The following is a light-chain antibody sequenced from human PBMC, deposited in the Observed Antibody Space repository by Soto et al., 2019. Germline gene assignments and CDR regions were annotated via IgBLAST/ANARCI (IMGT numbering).Light chain of an antibody. Sequence: EIVLTQSPGTLSLSPGERATLSCRASQSISSYLAWYQQRPGQPSRLLIYDASNRATGIPDRFSGSGSGTDFTLTITRLEPEDFAVYYCQHFSSPITFGQGTRLEIK. CDR1: QSISSY. V-gene: IGKV3-20*01. CDR2: DAS. J-gene: IGKJ5*01. CDR3: QHFSSPIT.